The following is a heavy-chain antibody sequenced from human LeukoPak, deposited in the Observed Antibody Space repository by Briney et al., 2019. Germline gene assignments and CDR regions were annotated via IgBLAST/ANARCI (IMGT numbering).Heavy chain of an antibody. J-gene: IGHJ4*02. V-gene: IGHV3-23*01. D-gene: IGHD3-16*02. Sequence: GGSLRLSCAASGFTFSSYGMNWVRQAPGKGLEWVSSISGSGGSTYYADSVKGRFTISRVNSKNTLYLQMNSLRAEDTAVYYCAKDLFDYVWGSYRPTPFDSWGQGTLVTVSS. CDR2: ISGSGGST. CDR1: GFTFSSYG. CDR3: AKDLFDYVWGSYRPTPFDS.